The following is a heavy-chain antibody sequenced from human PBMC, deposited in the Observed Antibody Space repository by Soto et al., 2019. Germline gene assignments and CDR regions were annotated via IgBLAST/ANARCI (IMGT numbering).Heavy chain of an antibody. V-gene: IGHV4-39*02. CDR3: AREYESSPTD. D-gene: IGHD6-13*01. Sequence: SETLSLTCNVSGASISSGDYYWSWIRQPPGKGLEWIASIYYSGSTYYNPSLKSRATISVDTSKNQFSLKLTSVTAADTAVYYCAREYESSPTDWGQGTLVTVSS. J-gene: IGHJ4*02. CDR1: GASISSGDYY. CDR2: IYYSGST.